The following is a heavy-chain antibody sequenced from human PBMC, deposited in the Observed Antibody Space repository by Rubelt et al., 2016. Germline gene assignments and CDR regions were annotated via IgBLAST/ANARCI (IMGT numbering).Heavy chain of an antibody. J-gene: IGHJ5*02. CDR3: LPRMLFTLRFDP. D-gene: IGHD2-8*01. Sequence: VQLVESGGGLVQPGGSLRLSCAASGFTFSSYSMNWVRQAPGKGLEWVAVIWYDGSNKYYADSGKGRFTISRDNSKNTLYLQMNSLRAEDTAVYYCLPRMLFTLRFDPWGQGTLVTVSS. CDR1: GFTFSSYS. CDR2: IWYDGSNK. V-gene: IGHV3-33*08.